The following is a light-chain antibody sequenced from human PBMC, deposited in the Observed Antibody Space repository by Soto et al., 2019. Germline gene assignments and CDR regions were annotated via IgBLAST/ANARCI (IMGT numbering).Light chain of an antibody. CDR3: QHYNSYSEA. CDR2: DAS. CDR1: QTVNTW. J-gene: IGKJ1*01. Sequence: DIQMTQSPSTLSASVGDRVTITCRASQTVNTWLAWYQQKPGKAPKVMIFDASSLKTGVPSRFSGSGSGTEFTLTISNLQPDDVATYYCQHYNSYSEAFGQGTKVDIK. V-gene: IGKV1-5*01.